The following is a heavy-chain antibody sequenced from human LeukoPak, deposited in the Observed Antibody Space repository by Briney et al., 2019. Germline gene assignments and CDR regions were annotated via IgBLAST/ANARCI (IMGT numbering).Heavy chain of an antibody. CDR3: AGNSYSSSWYYYGMDV. J-gene: IGHJ6*02. Sequence: GASVKVSCKASGYTFTSYDINWVRQATGQGLEWMGWMDPNSGNTGYAQKFQGRVTMTRNTSISTAYMELSSLRSEDTAVYYCAGNSYSSSWYYYGMDVWGQGTTVTVSS. V-gene: IGHV1-8*01. CDR2: MDPNSGNT. D-gene: IGHD6-13*01. CDR1: GYTFTSYD.